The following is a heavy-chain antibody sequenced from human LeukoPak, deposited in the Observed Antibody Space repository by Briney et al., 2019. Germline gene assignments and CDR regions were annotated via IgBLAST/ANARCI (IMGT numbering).Heavy chain of an antibody. J-gene: IGHJ6*02. CDR1: GGSFSGYY. CDR3: ARPNQSPYYYGMDV. Sequence: SETLSLTCAVYGGSFSGYYWSWIRQPPGKGLEWIGEINHSGSTNYNPSLKSRVTISVDTPKNQFSLKLSSVTAADTAVYYCARPNQSPYYYGMDVWGQGTTVTVSS. V-gene: IGHV4-34*01. CDR2: INHSGST.